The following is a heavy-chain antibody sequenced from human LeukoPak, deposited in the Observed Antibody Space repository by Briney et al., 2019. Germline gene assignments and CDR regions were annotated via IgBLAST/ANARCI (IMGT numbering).Heavy chain of an antibody. J-gene: IGHJ4*02. CDR3: ARDPSVVPAANFDY. V-gene: IGHV7-4-1*02. Sequence: ASVKVSCKASGGTFSSYAISWVRQAPGQGLEWMGWINTNTGNPTYAQGFTGRFVFSLDTSVSTAYLQISSLKAEDTAVYYCARDPSVVPAANFDYWGQGTLVTVSS. D-gene: IGHD2-2*01. CDR2: INTNTGNP. CDR1: GGTFSSYA.